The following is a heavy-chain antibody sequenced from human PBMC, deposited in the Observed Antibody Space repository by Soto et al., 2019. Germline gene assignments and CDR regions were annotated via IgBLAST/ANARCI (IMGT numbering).Heavy chain of an antibody. CDR2: ISYDGREK. Sequence: QEQLVESGGGVVQAGRSLRLSCAASGFTFNFFGMHWVRQAPGKGLEWVAVISYDGREKYYADSVKGRFTMSRDNSKNMVYLEMSSPRPEDTSVYYCAKGRRYSFDAFDIWGHGTMVTVSS. D-gene: IGHD5-12*01. V-gene: IGHV3-30*18. CDR1: GFTFNFFG. CDR3: AKGRRYSFDAFDI. J-gene: IGHJ3*02.